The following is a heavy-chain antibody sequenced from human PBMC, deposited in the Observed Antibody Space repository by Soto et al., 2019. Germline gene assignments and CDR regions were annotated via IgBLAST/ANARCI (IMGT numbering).Heavy chain of an antibody. V-gene: IGHV3-30*03. J-gene: IGHJ4*02. CDR3: VRDGGGGYSQVDH. Sequence: QVQLVESGGGVVQPGGSLRLSCVASGFSFRNYGMHWVRRLAGGGLEWVAVVSHDGSNKYYVDSLKGRFTISRDNSKNTVFLQMDSLGPDDTAVYYCVRDGGGGYSQVDHWGQGTLVNVSS. D-gene: IGHD5-18*01. CDR1: GFSFRNYG. CDR2: VSHDGSNK.